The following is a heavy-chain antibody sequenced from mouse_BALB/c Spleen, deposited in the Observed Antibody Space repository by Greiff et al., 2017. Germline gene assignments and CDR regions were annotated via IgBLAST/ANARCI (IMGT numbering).Heavy chain of an antibody. CDR1: GFTFSSYT. V-gene: IGHV5-6-4*01. CDR2: ISSGGSYT. Sequence: EVKLQESGGGLVKPGGSLKLSCAASGFTFSSYTMSWVRQTPEKRLEWVATISSGGSYTYYPDSVKGRFTISRDNAKNTLYLQMSSLKSEDTAMYYCTRRPTATLYYAMDYWGQGTSVTVSA. J-gene: IGHJ4*01. D-gene: IGHD1-2*01. CDR3: TRRPTATLYYAMDY.